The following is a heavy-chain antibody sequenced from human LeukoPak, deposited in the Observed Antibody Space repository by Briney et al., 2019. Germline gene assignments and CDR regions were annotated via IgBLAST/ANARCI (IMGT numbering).Heavy chain of an antibody. J-gene: IGHJ4*02. D-gene: IGHD2-21*01. CDR1: GGSISTYY. CDR3: AKGGKGFPQGLRFDS. CDR2: IYYSGST. Sequence: PSETLSLTCTVSGGSISTYYWTWIRQPPGKGLEWIGYIYYSGSTNYNPSLKSRVTISVDTSKNQFSLKLTSLTAADTAVYYCAKGGKGFPQGLRFDSWGQGTLVSVSS. V-gene: IGHV4-59*01.